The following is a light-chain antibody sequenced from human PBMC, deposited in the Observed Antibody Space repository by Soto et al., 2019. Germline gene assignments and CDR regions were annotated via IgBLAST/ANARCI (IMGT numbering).Light chain of an antibody. CDR1: TGAVTSGNY. CDR3: LLYFAGVFV. Sequence: QTVVTQEPSLTVSPGETVTLTCASSTGAVTSGNYPNWLQQKPGQPPRSLINSPNNRHSWTPARFSASLLEDKAALTLSDVQPDDEADYYCLLYFAGVFVFGGGTKLTVL. V-gene: IGLV7-43*01. J-gene: IGLJ3*02. CDR2: SPN.